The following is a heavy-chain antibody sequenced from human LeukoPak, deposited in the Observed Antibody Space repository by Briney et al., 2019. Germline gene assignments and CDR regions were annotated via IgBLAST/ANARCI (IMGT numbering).Heavy chain of an antibody. CDR2: VYYSGST. V-gene: IGHV4-39*07. D-gene: IGHD3-22*01. CDR3: ARSATYYYDHNWFDP. J-gene: IGHJ5*02. Sequence: SETLSLTCTVSGGSISSSSYYWGWIRQPPGKGLEWIGSVYYSGSTYYNPSLKSRVTISVDTSKNQFSLKLSSVTAADTAVYYCARSATYYYDHNWFDPWGQGTLVTVSS. CDR1: GGSISSSSYY.